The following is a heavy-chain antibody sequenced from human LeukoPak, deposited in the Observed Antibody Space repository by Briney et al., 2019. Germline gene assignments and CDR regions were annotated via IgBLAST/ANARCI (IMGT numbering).Heavy chain of an antibody. Sequence: SETLSLTCAVYGGSFSGYYWSWIRQPPGKGLEWIGEINHSGSTNYNPSLKSRVTISVDTSKNQFSLKLSSVTAADTAVYYCATQGYYSSTSCPTDYYYYMDVWGKGTTVTVSS. J-gene: IGHJ6*03. D-gene: IGHD2-2*01. V-gene: IGHV4-34*01. CDR3: ATQGYYSSTSCPTDYYYYMDV. CDR2: INHSGST. CDR1: GGSFSGYY.